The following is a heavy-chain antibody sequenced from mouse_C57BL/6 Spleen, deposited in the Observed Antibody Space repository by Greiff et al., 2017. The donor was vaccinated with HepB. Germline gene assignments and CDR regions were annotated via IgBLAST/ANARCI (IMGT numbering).Heavy chain of an antibody. CDR3: AREGFYYGTGFAY. Sequence: VQLQQPGAELVKPGASVKMSCKASGYTFTSYWITWVKQRPGQGLEWIGDIYPGSGSTNYNEKFKSKATLTVDTSSSTAYMQLSSLTSEDSAVYYCAREGFYYGTGFAYWGQGTLVTVSA. D-gene: IGHD1-1*01. J-gene: IGHJ3*01. V-gene: IGHV1-55*01. CDR2: IYPGSGST. CDR1: GYTFTSYW.